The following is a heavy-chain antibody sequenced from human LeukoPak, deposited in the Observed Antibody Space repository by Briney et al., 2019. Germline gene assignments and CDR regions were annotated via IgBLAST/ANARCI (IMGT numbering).Heavy chain of an antibody. CDR1: GFTFSCYA. J-gene: IGHJ6*03. CDR3: AKDKNDSGDYSSMDV. CDR2: IQYDGRNK. V-gene: IGHV3-30*02. Sequence: GGSLRLSGAASGFTFSCYAMLWVRQAPGKGLEWVAFIQYDGRNKCCADSVKGRFTVSRDNSKNTLYLQMNSLRVEDTAIYYCAKDKNDSGDYSSMDVWGKGTTVTVSS. D-gene: IGHD4-17*01.